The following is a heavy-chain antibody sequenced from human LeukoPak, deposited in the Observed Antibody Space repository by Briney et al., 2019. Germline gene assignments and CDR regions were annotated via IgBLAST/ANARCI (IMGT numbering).Heavy chain of an antibody. V-gene: IGHV3-30-3*01. CDR1: GFTFSSYA. D-gene: IGHD3-10*01. J-gene: IGHJ4*02. Sequence: AGGSLRLSCAASGFTFSSYAMHWVRQAPGKGLEWVAVISYDGSNKYYADSVKGRFTISRDNSKNTLYLQMNSLRAEDTAVYYCARDPLWFGEYDYWGQGTLVTVSS. CDR3: ARDPLWFGEYDY. CDR2: ISYDGSNK.